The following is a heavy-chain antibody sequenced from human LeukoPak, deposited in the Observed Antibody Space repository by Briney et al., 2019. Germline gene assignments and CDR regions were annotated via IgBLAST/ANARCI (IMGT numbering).Heavy chain of an antibody. CDR2: IGGSGGTT. Sequence: GGSLRLSCAASGFTFSSYAVSWVRQAPGEGLEWGSAIGGSGGTTYYADSVKGRFTISRDNSKNTLYLQMNSLRAEDTAVYYCAKRDSSGYYYFDYWGQGTLVTVSS. CDR1: GFTFSSYA. CDR3: AKRDSSGYYYFDY. J-gene: IGHJ4*02. D-gene: IGHD3-22*01. V-gene: IGHV3-23*01.